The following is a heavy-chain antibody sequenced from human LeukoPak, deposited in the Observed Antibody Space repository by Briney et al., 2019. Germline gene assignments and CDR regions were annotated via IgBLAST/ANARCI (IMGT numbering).Heavy chain of an antibody. J-gene: IGHJ6*03. CDR3: ASLNIVVVAGTIDSRPDYYYYHMDV. V-gene: IGHV4-4*07. CDR1: GGSISSYY. CDR2: IYISGNT. Sequence: PSETLSLTCSVSGGSISSYYWSWVRHPAGKGLEWIGRIYISGNTKYNPSLKSRFIISVDKSKNQFSLKLNSVTAADTAVYYCASLNIVVVAGTIDSRPDYYYYHMDVWGKGTTVTVSS. D-gene: IGHD2-2*02.